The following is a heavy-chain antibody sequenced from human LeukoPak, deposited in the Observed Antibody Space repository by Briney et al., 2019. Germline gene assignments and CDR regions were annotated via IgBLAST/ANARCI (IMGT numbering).Heavy chain of an antibody. V-gene: IGHV1-8*02. CDR3: ARVDTGLTY. CDR1: GYTFTTFE. D-gene: IGHD2-8*02. CDR2: VNPNSGDT. Sequence: GASVKVSCKASGYTFTTFEISWVRQAPGQGLEWMGWVNPNSGDTGYAQQIQGRVNLTRNTAIATAYMELSSLKSEDTAVCYCARVDTGLTYWGQGTLIIVSS. J-gene: IGHJ4*02.